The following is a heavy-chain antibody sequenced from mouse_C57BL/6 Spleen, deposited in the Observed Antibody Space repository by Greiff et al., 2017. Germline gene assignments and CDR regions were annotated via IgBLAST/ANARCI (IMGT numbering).Heavy chain of an antibody. CDR1: GFNIKDYY. Sequence: VQLKESGAELVKPGASVKLSCTASGFNIKDYYMHWVKQRTEQGLEWIGRIDPEDGETKYAPTFQGKATITEDTSSNTAYLQLSSLTSEDTAVYYCASMVTTSYAMDYWGQGTSVTVSS. V-gene: IGHV14-2*01. J-gene: IGHJ4*01. CDR2: IDPEDGET. CDR3: ASMVTTSYAMDY. D-gene: IGHD2-2*01.